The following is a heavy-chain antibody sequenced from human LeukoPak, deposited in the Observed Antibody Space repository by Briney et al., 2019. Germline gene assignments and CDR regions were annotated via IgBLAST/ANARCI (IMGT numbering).Heavy chain of an antibody. CDR1: GFTFSSYG. Sequence: GGSLRLSCAASGFTFSSYGMHWVRQAPGKGLEWVAFIRYDGSNKYYADSVKGRFTISRDNSKNTLYLQMNSLSAEDTAVYYCAKQRGYSGAPFDPWGQGTLVTVSS. V-gene: IGHV3-30*02. CDR3: AKQRGYSGAPFDP. J-gene: IGHJ5*02. CDR2: IRYDGSNK. D-gene: IGHD1-26*01.